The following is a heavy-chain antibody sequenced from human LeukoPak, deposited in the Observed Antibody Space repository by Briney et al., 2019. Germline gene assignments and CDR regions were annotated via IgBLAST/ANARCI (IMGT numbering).Heavy chain of an antibody. CDR2: ISSSSSSI. D-gene: IGHD1-26*01. J-gene: IGHJ4*02. CDR1: GLHFSSYS. Sequence: TAGGSLRLSCAASGLHFSSYSMNWVRQAPGKGLEWVSSISSSSSSIYYADSVKGRFTISRDNAKNSLYLQMNSLRAEDTAVYYCAREVPQYSGSYNYWGQGTLVTVSS. CDR3: AREVPQYSGSYNY. V-gene: IGHV3-21*01.